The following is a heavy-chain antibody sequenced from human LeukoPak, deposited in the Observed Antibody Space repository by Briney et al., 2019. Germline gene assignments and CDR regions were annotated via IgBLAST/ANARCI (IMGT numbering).Heavy chain of an antibody. CDR2: IIPIFGTA. CDR1: GYTLTELS. V-gene: IGHV1-69*13. CDR3: ARDRGYGDYDY. J-gene: IGHJ4*02. D-gene: IGHD4-17*01. Sequence: GASVKVSCKVSGYTLTELSMHWVRQAPGQGLEWMGGIIPIFGTANYAQKFQGRVTITADESTSTAYMELSSLRSEDTAVYYCARDRGYGDYDYWGQGTLVTVSS.